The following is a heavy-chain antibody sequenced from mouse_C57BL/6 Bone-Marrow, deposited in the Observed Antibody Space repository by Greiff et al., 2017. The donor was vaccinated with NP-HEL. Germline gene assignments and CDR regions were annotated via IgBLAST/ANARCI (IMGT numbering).Heavy chain of an antibody. CDR1: GIDFSRYW. CDR2: INPDSSTI. J-gene: IGHJ1*03. D-gene: IGHD2-3*01. V-gene: IGHV4-1*01. Sequence: EVKLMESGGGLVQPGGSLKLSCAASGIDFSRYWMSWVRRAPGKGLEWIGEINPDSSTINYAPSLKDKFIISRDNAKNTLYLQMSKVRSEDTALYYCARRDDGYFYWYFDVWGTGTTVTVSS. CDR3: ARRDDGYFYWYFDV.